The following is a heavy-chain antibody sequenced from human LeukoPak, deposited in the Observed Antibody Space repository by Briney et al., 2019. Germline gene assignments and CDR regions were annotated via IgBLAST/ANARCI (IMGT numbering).Heavy chain of an antibody. CDR3: ALGYCGGGSCYAREYFQH. CDR2: IYYSGST. J-gene: IGHJ1*01. Sequence: PSETLSLTCTVSGRSISSGGYYWTWIRQHPGKGLEWIGYIYYSGSTYYNPSLKSRVTISVDTSKNQFSLRLSSVTAADTAVYYCALGYCGGGSCYAREYFQHWGQGTLVTVSS. CDR1: GRSISSGGYY. V-gene: IGHV4-31*03. D-gene: IGHD2-15*01.